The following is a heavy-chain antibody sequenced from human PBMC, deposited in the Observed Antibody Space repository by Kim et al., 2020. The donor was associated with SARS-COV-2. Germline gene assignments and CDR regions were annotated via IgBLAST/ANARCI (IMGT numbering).Heavy chain of an antibody. CDR3: AVPWERGLGDYYWKSMDV. V-gene: IGHV1-2*02. J-gene: IGHJ6*03. CDR2: INPNTGGT. Sequence: ASVKVSCRASGYTFSGYYLHWVRQAPGQGPEWMGWINPNTGGTYYAQRFQGRVTVTRDTSISTAYMELRSLRSDDTAVYYCAVPWERGLGDYYWKSMDVWGKGTTVTVSS. CDR1: GYTFSGYY. D-gene: IGHD1-1*01.